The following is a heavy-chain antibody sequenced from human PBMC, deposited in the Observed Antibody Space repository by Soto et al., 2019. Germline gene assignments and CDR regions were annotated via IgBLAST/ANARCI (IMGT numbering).Heavy chain of an antibody. CDR1: GFTFSSYG. CDR3: AKDRYDILTGYYYLFGYYYGMDV. Sequence: GGSLRLSCAASGFTFSSYGMHWVRQAPGKGLEWVAVISYDGSNKYYADSVKGRFTISRDNSKNTLYLQMNSLRAEDTAVYYCAKDRYDILTGYYYLFGYYYGMDVWGQGTTVTVSS. J-gene: IGHJ6*02. V-gene: IGHV3-30*18. D-gene: IGHD3-9*01. CDR2: ISYDGSNK.